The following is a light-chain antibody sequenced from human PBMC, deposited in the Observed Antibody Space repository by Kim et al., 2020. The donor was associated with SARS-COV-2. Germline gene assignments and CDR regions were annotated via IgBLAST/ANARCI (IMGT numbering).Light chain of an antibody. J-gene: IGKJ1*01. Sequence: PGERVTISCRASQSVSSSYLTWYQPKPGQATRLLIYGASTRATGIPARFSSSGSGTDFTITISSLQPEDFAVYYCQQDYNLRTFGQGTKVDIK. V-gene: IGKV3D-7*01. CDR2: GAS. CDR1: QSVSSSY. CDR3: QQDYNLRT.